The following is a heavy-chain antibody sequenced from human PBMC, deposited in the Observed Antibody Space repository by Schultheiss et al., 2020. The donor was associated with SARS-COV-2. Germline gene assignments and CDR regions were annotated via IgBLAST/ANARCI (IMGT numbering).Heavy chain of an antibody. Sequence: GESLKISCAASGFTVSSNYMSWVRQAPGKGLEWVAVISYDGSNKYYADSVKGRFTISRDNSKNTLYLQMNSLRAEDTAVYYCAKDLSGIAARDVEDVWGQGTTVTVSS. V-gene: IGHV3-30*18. CDR2: ISYDGSNK. D-gene: IGHD6-25*01. CDR1: GFTVSSNY. J-gene: IGHJ6*02. CDR3: AKDLSGIAARDVEDV.